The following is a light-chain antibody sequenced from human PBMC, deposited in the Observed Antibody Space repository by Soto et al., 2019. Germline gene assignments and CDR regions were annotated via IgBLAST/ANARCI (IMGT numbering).Light chain of an antibody. V-gene: IGLV2-8*01. CDR2: EVV. J-gene: IGLJ1*01. CDR3: KSYAGSTTYV. Sequence: QSALTQPPSAPGSPGQSVTISCTGTKSDIGVYDFVSWYQHHPGKAPRLIIYEVVQRPSGVPDRFSGSKSGNTASLTVSGLQAEDEADYFCKSYAGSTTYVFGSGTKLTVL. CDR1: KSDIGVYDF.